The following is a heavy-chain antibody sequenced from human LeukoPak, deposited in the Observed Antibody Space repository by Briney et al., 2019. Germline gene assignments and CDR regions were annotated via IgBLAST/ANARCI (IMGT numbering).Heavy chain of an antibody. CDR1: GGSISSYY. Sequence: SETLSLTCTVSGGSISSYYWSWIRQPPGKGLEWIGYIYYSGSTNYNPSLKSRVTISVDTSKNQFSLKLSSVTAADTAVYYCARDTRTQWLGPGAPDYWGQGTLVTVSS. CDR3: ARDTRTQWLGPGAPDY. J-gene: IGHJ4*02. D-gene: IGHD6-19*01. CDR2: IYYSGST. V-gene: IGHV4-59*12.